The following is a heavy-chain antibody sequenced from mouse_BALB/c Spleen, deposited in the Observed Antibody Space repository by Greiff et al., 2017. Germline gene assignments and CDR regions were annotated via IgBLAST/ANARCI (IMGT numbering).Heavy chain of an antibody. CDR2: IRNKANGYTT. V-gene: IGHV7-3*02. Sequence: EVQGVESGGGLVQPGGSLRLSCATSGFTFTDYYMSWVRQPPGKALEWLGFIRNKANGYTTEYSASVKGRFTISRDNSQSILYLQMNTLRAEDSATYYCAREEGLFITTATWFAYWGQGTLVTVSA. J-gene: IGHJ3*01. D-gene: IGHD1-2*01. CDR3: AREEGLFITTATWFAY. CDR1: GFTFTDYY.